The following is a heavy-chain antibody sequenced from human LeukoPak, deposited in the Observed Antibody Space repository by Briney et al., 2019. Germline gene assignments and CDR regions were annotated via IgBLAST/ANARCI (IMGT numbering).Heavy chain of an antibody. CDR2: IYYSGST. Sequence: SETLSLTCTVSGGSISRYYWSWIRQPPGKGLEWIGYIYYSGSTNYNPSLKSRVTISVDTSKNQFSLKLSSVTAADTAVYYCARDGTFYYDSSGGWFDPWGQGTLVTVSS. CDR1: GGSISRYY. J-gene: IGHJ5*02. CDR3: ARDGTFYYDSSGGWFDP. V-gene: IGHV4-59*01. D-gene: IGHD3-22*01.